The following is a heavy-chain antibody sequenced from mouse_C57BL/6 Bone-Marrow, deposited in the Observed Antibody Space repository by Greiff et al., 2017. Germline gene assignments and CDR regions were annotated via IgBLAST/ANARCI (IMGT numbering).Heavy chain of an antibody. D-gene: IGHD1-1*02. CDR3: ARKTTGRRYSFDY. J-gene: IGHJ2*01. V-gene: IGHV1-55*01. CDR2: IYPGSGST. CDR1: GYTFTSYW. Sequence: QVQLQQPGAELVKPGASVKLSCKASGYTFTSYWMQWVNQRPGQGLEWIGDIYPGSGSTNYNEKFKSKATLTVDTSSSTAYMQLSSLTSERSSFYSCARKTTGRRYSFDYWGQGTTLTVSS.